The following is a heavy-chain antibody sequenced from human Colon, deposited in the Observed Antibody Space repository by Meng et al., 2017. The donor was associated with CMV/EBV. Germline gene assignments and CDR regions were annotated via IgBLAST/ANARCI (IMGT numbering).Heavy chain of an antibody. CDR2: INHRGST. D-gene: IGHD3-3*01. CDR3: ARAFWSGYSVFDP. Sequence: SETLSLTCAVYGGSFSGHSWSWVRQPPGKGLEWIGEINHRGSTNYNPALQSRVTISVDTSKNQFSLTLTSVTAADTGVYYCARAFWSGYSVFDPWGQGTVVTVSS. V-gene: IGHV4-34*01. J-gene: IGHJ5*02. CDR1: GGSFSGHS.